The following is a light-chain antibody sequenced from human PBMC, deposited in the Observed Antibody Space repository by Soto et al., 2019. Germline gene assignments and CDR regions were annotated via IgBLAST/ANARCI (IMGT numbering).Light chain of an antibody. Sequence: DIVMTQSPHSLAVSLGERATISCKSSQSVLYSTNNKNFLAWYQQKPGQPPKLLIYWASTRESGVPDRFSGSGSGTDFTLTISSLQAEDVGVYYCQQYYSTPPYTFGQGTKLQIK. V-gene: IGKV4-1*01. CDR1: QSVLYSTNNKNF. J-gene: IGKJ2*01. CDR2: WAS. CDR3: QQYYSTPPYT.